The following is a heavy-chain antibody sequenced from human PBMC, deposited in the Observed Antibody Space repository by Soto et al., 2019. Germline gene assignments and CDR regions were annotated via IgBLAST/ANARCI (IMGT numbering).Heavy chain of an antibody. Sequence: SETLSLTCSFSGDSVTSHYWSWIRQHPGKGLEWIGYIYYSGSTYYNPSLKSRVTISVDTSKNQFSLKLSSVTAADTAVYYCARDPMITFGGVIVDPPYWGQGTLVTVSS. CDR3: ARDPMITFGGVIVDPPY. CDR2: IYYSGST. D-gene: IGHD3-16*02. CDR1: GDSVTSHY. V-gene: IGHV4-59*06. J-gene: IGHJ4*02.